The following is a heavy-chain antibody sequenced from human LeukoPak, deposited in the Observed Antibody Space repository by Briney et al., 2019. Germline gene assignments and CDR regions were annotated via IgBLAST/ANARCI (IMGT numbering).Heavy chain of an antibody. D-gene: IGHD2-15*01. CDR1: GFTFDDYA. Sequence: GRSLRLSCAASGFTFDDYAMHWVRQAPGKGLEWVSGISWNSGNIDYADSVKGRFTISRDNAKNSLYLQMNSLRAEDTAVYYCAKDCSGGGCQDDSWGQGTLVTVSS. CDR3: AKDCSGGGCQDDS. J-gene: IGHJ4*02. CDR2: ISWNSGNI. V-gene: IGHV3-9*01.